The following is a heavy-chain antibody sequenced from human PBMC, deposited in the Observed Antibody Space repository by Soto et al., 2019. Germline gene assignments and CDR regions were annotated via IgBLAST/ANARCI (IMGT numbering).Heavy chain of an antibody. J-gene: IGHJ6*02. Sequence: PGGSLRLSCAASGFTFSSYAMHWVRQAPGRGLEWVAVISYDGSNKYYADSVKGRFTISRDNSKNTLYLQMNSLRAEDTAVYYCASRHCSGVSCYPPAYGMDVWGQGTTVTVSS. V-gene: IGHV3-30-3*01. D-gene: IGHD2-15*01. CDR1: GFTFSSYA. CDR3: ASRHCSGVSCYPPAYGMDV. CDR2: ISYDGSNK.